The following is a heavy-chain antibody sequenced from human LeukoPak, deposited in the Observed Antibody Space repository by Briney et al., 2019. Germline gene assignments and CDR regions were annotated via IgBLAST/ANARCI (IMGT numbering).Heavy chain of an antibody. CDR1: GGSISSYY. CDR2: IYYSGST. Sequence: PSETLSLTCTVSGGSISSYYWSWIRQPPGKGLEWIGYIYYSGSTNYNPSLKSRVTISVDTSKNQFSLKLSSVTAADTAVYYCARMRAAAGLGTNYYSYGMDVWGQGTTVTVSS. V-gene: IGHV4-59*08. CDR3: ARMRAAAGLGTNYYSYGMDV. J-gene: IGHJ6*02. D-gene: IGHD6-13*01.